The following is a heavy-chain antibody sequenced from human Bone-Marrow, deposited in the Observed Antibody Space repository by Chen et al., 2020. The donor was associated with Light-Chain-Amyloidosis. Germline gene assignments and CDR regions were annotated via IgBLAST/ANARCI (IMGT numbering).Heavy chain of an antibody. D-gene: IGHD3-22*01. CDR1: GYTITTSG. V-gene: IGHV1-3*01. Sequence: QVQLVQSGAEVKKTGASVTVSCKASGYTITTSGIHWGRQAPGQSLEWMGWINAFNGNTRYSQKFQGRVTITRDTSATTAYMGLSSLRSEDTAVYYCARSPYDSSGYFFRWFAPWGQGTQVTVSS. J-gene: IGHJ5*02. CDR2: INAFNGNT. CDR3: ARSPYDSSGYFFRWFAP.